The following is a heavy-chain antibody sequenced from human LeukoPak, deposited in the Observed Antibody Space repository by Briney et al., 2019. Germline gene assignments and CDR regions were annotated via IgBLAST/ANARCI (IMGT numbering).Heavy chain of an antibody. CDR3: ARGDTAMANSDY. J-gene: IGHJ4*02. CDR1: GFTFSSYA. V-gene: IGHV3-33*08. CDR2: IWYDGSNK. D-gene: IGHD5-18*01. Sequence: GGSLRLSCAASGFTFSSYAMSWVRQAPGKGLEWVAVIWYDGSNKYYADSVKGRFTISRDNSKNTLYLQMNSLRAEDTAVYYCARGDTAMANSDYWGQGTLVTVSS.